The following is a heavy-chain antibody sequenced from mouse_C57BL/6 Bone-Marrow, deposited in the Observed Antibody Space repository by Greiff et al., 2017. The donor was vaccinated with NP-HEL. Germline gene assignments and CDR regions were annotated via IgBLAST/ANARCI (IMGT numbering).Heavy chain of an antibody. CDR2: IRLKSDNYAT. V-gene: IGHV6-3*01. Sequence: EVQGVESGGGLVQPGGSMKLSCVASGFTFSNYWMNWVRQSPEKGLEWVAQIRLKSDNYATHYAESVKGRFTISRDDSKSSVYLQMNNLRAEDTGIYFCTAPPPRGDYWGQGTTLTVSS. J-gene: IGHJ2*01. CDR1: GFTFSNYW. CDR3: TAPPPRGDY.